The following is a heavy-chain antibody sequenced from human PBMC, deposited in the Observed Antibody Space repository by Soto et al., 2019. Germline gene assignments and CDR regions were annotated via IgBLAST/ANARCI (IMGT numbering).Heavy chain of an antibody. J-gene: IGHJ6*03. Sequence: QLQLQESGPGLVKPSETLSLTCTVSGGSISSSSYYWGWIRQPPGKGLEWIGSIYYSGSTYYNPSLKSRVTISVDTSKNQFSLKLSSVTAADTAVYYCARFREDHSDFWSGSYRGHYYYYYYMDVWGKGTTVTVSS. CDR2: IYYSGST. V-gene: IGHV4-39*01. CDR1: GGSISSSSYY. D-gene: IGHD3-3*01. CDR3: ARFREDHSDFWSGSYRGHYYYYYYMDV.